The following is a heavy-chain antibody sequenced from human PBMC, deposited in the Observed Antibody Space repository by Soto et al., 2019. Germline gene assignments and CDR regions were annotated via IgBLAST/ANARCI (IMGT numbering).Heavy chain of an antibody. V-gene: IGHV1-69*06. CDR1: GRTFSSYA. J-gene: IGHJ6*02. CDR2: IIPLFGTA. Sequence: GASEKVSCKASGRTFSSYAISWVRQAPGQGLEWMGGIIPLFGTANYAQKFQGRVTITADKSTSTAYMELSSLRSEDTAVYYCARVGATYYDFWSGSDYGMDVWRQGTTVTVSS. CDR3: ARVGATYYDFWSGSDYGMDV. D-gene: IGHD3-3*01.